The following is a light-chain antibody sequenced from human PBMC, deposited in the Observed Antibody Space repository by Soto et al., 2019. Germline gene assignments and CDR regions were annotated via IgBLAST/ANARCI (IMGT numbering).Light chain of an antibody. J-gene: IGKJ5*01. CDR2: DAS. CDR3: QQRSNWPSIT. V-gene: IGKV3-11*01. Sequence: ATLSCRASQSVSSYLAWYQQKPGQAPRLLIYDASNRATGIPARFSGSGSGTDFTLTISSLEPEDFAAYYCQQRSNWPSITFGQGTRLEIK. CDR1: QSVSSY.